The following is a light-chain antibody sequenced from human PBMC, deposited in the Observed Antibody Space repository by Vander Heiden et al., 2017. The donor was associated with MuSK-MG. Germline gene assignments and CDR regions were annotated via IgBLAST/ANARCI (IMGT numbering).Light chain of an antibody. CDR1: SSDVGGFGY. J-gene: IGLJ2*01. V-gene: IGLV2-8*01. CDR3: SSYAGTNKLV. CDR2: EVS. Sequence: QSPLTHPPPASGSPGESVTISCSGTSSDVGGFGYVSWFQQHPGKVPKVIIYEVSKRPSGVPDRFSGSKSGDTAYLTVSGLQPEDEADYHCSSYAGTNKLVFGGGTKLTAL.